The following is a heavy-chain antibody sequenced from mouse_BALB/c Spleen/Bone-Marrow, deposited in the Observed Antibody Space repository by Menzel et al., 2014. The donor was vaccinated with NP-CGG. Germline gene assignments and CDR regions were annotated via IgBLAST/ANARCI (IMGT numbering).Heavy chain of an antibody. J-gene: IGHJ2*01. V-gene: IGHV14-3*02. CDR2: IDPANGNT. D-gene: IGHD2-4*01. CDR1: GFNIKDTY. Sequence: VQLQQSGAELVNPGASVKLSCTASGFNIKDTYMHWAKQRPEQGLEWIGRIDPANGNTKYDPKFQGKATITADTSSNTAFLQRSSLTSEDTTVYYCALYYDYDVCYCSQGTTLTVSS. CDR3: ALYYDYDVCY.